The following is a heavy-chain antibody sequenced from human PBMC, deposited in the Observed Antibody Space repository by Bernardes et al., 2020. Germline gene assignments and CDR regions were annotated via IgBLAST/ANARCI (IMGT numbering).Heavy chain of an antibody. V-gene: IGHV3-21*01. J-gene: IGHJ4*02. CDR2: ISGGSDYI. CDR3: ARDPPEYCNGGSCPQDN. Sequence: GSLRLSCAASGFTFSTYSMNWVRQAPGKGLEWVSSISGGSDYIYYADSVKGRFTISRDNAKNSLYMQMNSLRAEDTAVYYCARDPPEYCNGGSCPQDNWGQGTLVTVSS. CDR1: GFTFSTYS. D-gene: IGHD2-15*01.